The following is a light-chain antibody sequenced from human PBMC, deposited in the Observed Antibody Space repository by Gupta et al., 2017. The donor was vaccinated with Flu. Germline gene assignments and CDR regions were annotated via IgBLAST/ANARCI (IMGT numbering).Light chain of an antibody. CDR3: SSYAGSNNLV. CDR2: KVS. Sequence: QSALTQPPSASGSPGQSVAISCTGTSSDVAGYNYVSWYQQHPGKAPKLMMYKVSKRPSGVPERFSGSKSGNTDSLTVSGLQAEDEADYYCSSYAGSNNLVFGGGTKLTVL. V-gene: IGLV2-8*01. CDR1: SSDVAGYNY. J-gene: IGLJ2*01.